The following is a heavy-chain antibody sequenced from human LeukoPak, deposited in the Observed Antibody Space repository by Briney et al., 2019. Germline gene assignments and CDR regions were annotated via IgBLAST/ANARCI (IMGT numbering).Heavy chain of an antibody. Sequence: PSETLSLTCAVYGGSFSGYYWSWIRQPPGKGLEWIGEINHSGSTNYNPSLKSRVTISVDTSKNQFSLKLSSVTAADTAVYYCARIGRYGRGGKEPLRDFDYWGQGTLVTVSS. J-gene: IGHJ4*02. CDR3: ARIGRYGRGGKEPLRDFDY. CDR2: INHSGST. CDR1: GGSFSGYY. V-gene: IGHV4-34*01. D-gene: IGHD1-26*01.